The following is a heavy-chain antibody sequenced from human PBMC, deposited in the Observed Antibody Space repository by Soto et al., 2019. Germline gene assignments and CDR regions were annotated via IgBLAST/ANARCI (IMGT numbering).Heavy chain of an antibody. D-gene: IGHD5-18*01. CDR3: ALPYNYGYGDF. V-gene: IGHV1-8*01. J-gene: IGHJ4*02. CDR1: GYTFTSYD. CDR2: MNPNSGNT. Sequence: ASVKVYCKACGYTFTSYDTNWVRQATGQGLEWMGWMNPNSGNTGYSQRFQGRVILTTDTSASTAYMELSSLRSEDTAVYYCALPYNYGYGDFWGQGTLVTVSS.